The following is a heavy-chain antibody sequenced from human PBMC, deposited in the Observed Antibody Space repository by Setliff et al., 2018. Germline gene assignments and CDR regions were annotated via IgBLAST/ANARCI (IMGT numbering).Heavy chain of an antibody. CDR1: GGSISSGDYY. J-gene: IGHJ6*02. D-gene: IGHD6-13*01. CDR2: IYYSGST. CDR3: ARDAAFGGSSWYYYGMDV. V-gene: IGHV4-30-4*08. Sequence: SETLSLTCTVSGGSISSGDYYWSWIRQPPGKGLEWIGYIYYSGSTYYNPSLKSRITMSIDTSKNQFSLKLSSVTAADTAVYYCARDAAFGGSSWYYYGMDVWGQGTKVTVSS.